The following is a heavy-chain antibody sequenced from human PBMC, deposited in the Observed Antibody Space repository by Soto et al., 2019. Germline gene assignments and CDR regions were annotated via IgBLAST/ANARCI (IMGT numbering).Heavy chain of an antibody. Sequence: QVQLVQSGAEVKKPGASVKVSCKASGYTFTSYGISWVRQAPGQGLEWMGWISAYNGNTNYAQKLQGRVTMTTDTSTSTAYMELRSLRSDDTAVYYCARGYYYASSGPPMQGYFDYWGQGTLVTVSS. CDR3: ARGYYYASSGPPMQGYFDY. CDR2: ISAYNGNT. D-gene: IGHD3-22*01. V-gene: IGHV1-18*01. J-gene: IGHJ4*02. CDR1: GYTFTSYG.